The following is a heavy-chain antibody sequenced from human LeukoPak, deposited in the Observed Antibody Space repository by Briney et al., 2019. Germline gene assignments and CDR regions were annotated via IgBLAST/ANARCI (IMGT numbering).Heavy chain of an antibody. CDR1: GFTFSSYA. CDR2: ISISGSGVST. V-gene: IGHV3-23*01. J-gene: IGHJ4*02. Sequence: GGSLRLSCAASGFTFSSYAMSWVRQAPGKGLEWVSSISISGSGVSTYYADTVRGRFTIYKDNSKISLYLQMNSVRAEDTYVYYCAKGPVSSSYWGQGTLVTVSS. CDR3: AKGPVSSSY. D-gene: IGHD6-13*01.